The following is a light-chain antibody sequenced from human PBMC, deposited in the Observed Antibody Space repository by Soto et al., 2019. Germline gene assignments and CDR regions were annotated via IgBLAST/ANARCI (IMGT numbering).Light chain of an antibody. V-gene: IGKV3D-15*01. CDR3: QQYSSYPRT. CDR2: GAS. CDR1: QTISSN. Sequence: TKSPTPLSVSPGERSTLFCRASQTISSNFAWYQLKDGKVPRLVIYGASGRATGIPARFSGSGSGTDFTLTISSLQPEDFAVYYCQQYSSYPRTFGQGTKVDIK. J-gene: IGKJ1*01.